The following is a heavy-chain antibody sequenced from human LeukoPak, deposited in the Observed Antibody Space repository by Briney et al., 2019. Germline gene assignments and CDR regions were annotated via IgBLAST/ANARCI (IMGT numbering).Heavy chain of an antibody. CDR3: AKAEGYDILTGLDY. CDR2: IYRGGST. D-gene: IGHD3-9*01. J-gene: IGHJ4*02. Sequence: GGSLRLSCAASGFSVSSTYMTWVRQAPGKGLEWVSVIYRGGSTYYADSVKGRFTISRDNSKNTLYLQMNSLRTEDTAVYYCAKAEGYDILTGLDYWGQGTLVTVSS. CDR1: GFSVSSTY. V-gene: IGHV3-53*01.